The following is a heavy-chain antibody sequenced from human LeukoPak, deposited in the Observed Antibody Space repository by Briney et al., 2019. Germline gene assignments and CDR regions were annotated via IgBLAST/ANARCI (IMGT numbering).Heavy chain of an antibody. Sequence: GGSLRPSCAASGFTFSSYEMNWVRQAPGKGREWGSYISSSGSTIYYADSVKGRFTISRDNAKNSLYLQMNSLRAEDTAVYYCARGSRKADYGANRYYFDYWGQGTLVTVSS. J-gene: IGHJ4*02. D-gene: IGHD4-17*01. CDR2: ISSSGSTI. V-gene: IGHV3-48*03. CDR1: GFTFSSYE. CDR3: ARGSRKADYGANRYYFDY.